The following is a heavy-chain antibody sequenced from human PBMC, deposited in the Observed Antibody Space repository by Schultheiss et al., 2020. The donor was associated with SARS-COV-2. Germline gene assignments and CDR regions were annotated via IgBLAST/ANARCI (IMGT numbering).Heavy chain of an antibody. V-gene: IGHV4-59*08. CDR2: IYYSGST. J-gene: IGHJ6*02. Sequence: SETLSLTCTVSGGSISSYYWSWIRQPPGKGLEWIGYIYYSGSTNYNPSLKSRVTISVDTSKNQFSLKLSSVTAADTAVYYCARQDCSGGSCYSSYYYYYYGMDVWGQGTTVTVSS. D-gene: IGHD2-15*01. CDR3: ARQDCSGGSCYSSYYYYYYGMDV. CDR1: GGSISSYY.